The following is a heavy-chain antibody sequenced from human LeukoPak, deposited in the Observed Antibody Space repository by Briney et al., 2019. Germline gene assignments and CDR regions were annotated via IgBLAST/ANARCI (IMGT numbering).Heavy chain of an antibody. CDR3: ARDWGTTGTARGGFDI. CDR1: GFTFSNYG. J-gene: IGHJ3*02. Sequence: PGGSLRLSCAAAGFTFSNYGMHCVRQAPGKGLEWVAAIMYASSNTSYADYLKRRFTISRDNSKTRLYLKMDSLRAEETAVYYCARDWGTTGTARGGFDIWGQGTVVTVSS. D-gene: IGHD1-1*01. V-gene: IGHV3-33*01. CDR2: IMYASSNT.